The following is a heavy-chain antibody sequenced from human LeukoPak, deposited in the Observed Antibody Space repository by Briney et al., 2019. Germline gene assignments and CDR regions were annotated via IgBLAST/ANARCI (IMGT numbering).Heavy chain of an antibody. V-gene: IGHV3-23*01. Sequence: GGSLRLSCAASDFNFITYAMSWARQAPGKGLEWVSTISGGGDVTYYADSVKGRFTISRDNSKNTLYLQMNSLRVEDTAVYYCARDSSMLRGPLVIYYFDFWGQGTLVTVSS. D-gene: IGHD3-10*01. CDR3: ARDSSMLRGPLVIYYFDF. CDR2: ISGGGDVT. J-gene: IGHJ4*02. CDR1: DFNFITYA.